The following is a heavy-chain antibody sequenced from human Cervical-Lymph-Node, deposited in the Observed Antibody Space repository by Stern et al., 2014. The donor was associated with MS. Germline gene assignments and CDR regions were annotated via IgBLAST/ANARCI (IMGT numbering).Heavy chain of an antibody. Sequence: EVQLVESGAELKKPGESLKISCKTSGYNFINYWIAWVRQVSGKGLEWIGIIDPGDSDIRYSPSFQGHVTISVDKSITTAYLQWKSLKASDTAVYYCARWSVACDYWGQGALITVSS. CDR2: IDPGDSDI. CDR3: ARWSVACDY. J-gene: IGHJ4*02. V-gene: IGHV5-51*03. D-gene: IGHD2-21*01. CDR1: GYNFINYW.